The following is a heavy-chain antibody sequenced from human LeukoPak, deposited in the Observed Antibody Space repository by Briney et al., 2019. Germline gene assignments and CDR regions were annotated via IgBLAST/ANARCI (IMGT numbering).Heavy chain of an antibody. CDR3: AKTEWELLGAVDY. D-gene: IGHD1-26*01. CDR2: ISYDGSNK. V-gene: IGHV3-30*18. Sequence: GGSLRLSCTASGFTFNRDWTAWVRQAPGKGLEWVAVISYDGSNKYYADSVKGRFTISRDNSKNTLYLQMNSLRAEDTAVYYCAKTEWELLGAVDYWGQGTLVTVSS. J-gene: IGHJ4*02. CDR1: GFTFNRDW.